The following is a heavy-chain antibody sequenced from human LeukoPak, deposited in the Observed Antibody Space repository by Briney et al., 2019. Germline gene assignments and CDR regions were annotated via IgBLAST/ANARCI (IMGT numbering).Heavy chain of an antibody. J-gene: IGHJ4*02. CDR1: GFTFRSHA. V-gene: IGHV3-23*01. Sequence: PGGSLRLSCAASGFTFRSHAMTWVRQAPGKGLEWVSAISTSGDKTYYTDSVKGRFTISRDNSKNTVYLQMNSLGPDDTAVYYCAKEIRPNDYWGQGTLVTVSS. D-gene: IGHD4-17*01. CDR3: AKEIRPNDY. CDR2: ISTSGDKT.